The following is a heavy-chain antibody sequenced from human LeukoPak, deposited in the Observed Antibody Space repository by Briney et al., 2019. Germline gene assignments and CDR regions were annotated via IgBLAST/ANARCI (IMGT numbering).Heavy chain of an antibody. J-gene: IGHJ4*02. CDR1: GFTFSSHW. D-gene: IGHD6-13*01. Sequence: PGGSLRLSCEASGFTFSSHWMRWVRQAPGKGLVWVSRINSDGSSTSYADSVKGRFTISRDNAKNTVYLQMSSLRAEDSAEYYCARALASGATYWGQGTLVTVSS. CDR2: INSDGSST. V-gene: IGHV3-74*01. CDR3: ARALASGATY.